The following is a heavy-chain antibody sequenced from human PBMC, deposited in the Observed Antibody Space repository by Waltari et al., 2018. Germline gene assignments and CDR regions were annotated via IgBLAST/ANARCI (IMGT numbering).Heavy chain of an antibody. D-gene: IGHD3-10*01. J-gene: IGHJ4*02. CDR1: GGSFSGYY. CDR3: ARGGRYYGSGSYYNAKGWFDY. V-gene: IGHV4-34*01. CDR2: INHSGST. Sequence: QVQLQQWGAGLLKPSETLSLTCAVYGGSFSGYYWSWIRQPPGKGLEWIGEINHSGSTTDTPSLKSRVTISGDTSKNQVSLKLSSVTAADTAVYYCARGGRYYGSGSYYNAKGWFDYWGQGTLVTVSS.